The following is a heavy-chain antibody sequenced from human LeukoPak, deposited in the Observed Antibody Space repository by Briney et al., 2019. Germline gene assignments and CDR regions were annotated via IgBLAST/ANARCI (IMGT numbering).Heavy chain of an antibody. Sequence: SETLSLTCTVSGGSISSYYWSWIRQPAGKGLEWIGRIYTSGSTNYNPSLKSRVTMSVDTSKNQFSLKLSPVTAADTAVYYCARTVTTVGIYYFDYWGQGTLVTVSS. CDR1: GGSISSYY. CDR2: IYTSGST. D-gene: IGHD4-17*01. V-gene: IGHV4-4*07. J-gene: IGHJ4*02. CDR3: ARTVTTVGIYYFDY.